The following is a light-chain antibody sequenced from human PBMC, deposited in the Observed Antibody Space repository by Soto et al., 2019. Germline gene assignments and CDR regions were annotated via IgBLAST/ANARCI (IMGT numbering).Light chain of an antibody. V-gene: IGKV1-12*02. Sequence: DIQMTQSPSSVSASVGDRVTITCRASQGISSWLAWYQQKPGKAPKLLIYSASSLQSGVPSRFSGSGSGTDLTLTTGSLQPEDVATYYGQQSNSFPSLFTFGPGTKVDIK. CDR1: QGISSW. CDR3: QQSNSFPSLFT. J-gene: IGKJ3*01. CDR2: SAS.